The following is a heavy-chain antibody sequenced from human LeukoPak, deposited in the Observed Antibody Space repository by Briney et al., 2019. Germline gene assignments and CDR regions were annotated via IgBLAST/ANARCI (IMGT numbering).Heavy chain of an antibody. V-gene: IGHV1-2*02. CDR3: ASIAARPDRVYDY. D-gene: IGHD6-6*01. CDR2: INPNCGGT. CDR1: GYTFTGYY. Sequence: ASVKVSCKASGYTFTGYYMHWVRQAPGQGLEWMGWINPNCGGTNYAQKFQGRVTMTRDTSISTAYMELSRLRSDDTAVYYCASIAARPDRVYDYWGQGTLVTVSS. J-gene: IGHJ4*02.